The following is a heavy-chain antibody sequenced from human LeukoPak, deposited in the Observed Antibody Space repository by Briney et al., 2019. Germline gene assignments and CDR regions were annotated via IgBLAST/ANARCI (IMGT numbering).Heavy chain of an antibody. V-gene: IGHV1-18*01. D-gene: IGHD2-15*01. CDR3: ARAGAVVDNWFDP. Sequence: ASVKVSCKASSYTFTRYGISWVRQAPGQGLEWMGWISGSNGNTNYAQKFQGRVSMTADTSTSTAYMELRSLRSDDTAVYYCARAGAVVDNWFDPWGQGTLVTVSS. J-gene: IGHJ5*02. CDR1: SYTFTRYG. CDR2: ISGSNGNT.